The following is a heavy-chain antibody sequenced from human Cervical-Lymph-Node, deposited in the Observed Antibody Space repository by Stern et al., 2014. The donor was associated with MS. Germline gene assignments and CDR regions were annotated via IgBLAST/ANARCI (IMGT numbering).Heavy chain of an antibody. CDR1: GDSISSYTHY. D-gene: IGHD2-8*02. V-gene: IGHV4-39*01. Sequence: VQLEESGPGLVKPSETLSLTCAVSGDSISSYTHYWAWIRQPPGKGLEWIGSVYYSGATYYNPSLKSPVTISVDTSKNHFSRGLNSVTAADTAVYYCAKHACTGAACPFDLWGQGTLVTVSS. CDR3: AKHACTGAACPFDL. J-gene: IGHJ4*02. CDR2: VYYSGAT.